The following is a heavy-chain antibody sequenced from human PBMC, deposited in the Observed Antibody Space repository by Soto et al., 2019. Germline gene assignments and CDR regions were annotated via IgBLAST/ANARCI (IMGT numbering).Heavy chain of an antibody. J-gene: IGHJ4*02. CDR2: ISYDGSNK. CDR3: ARVTAAADTRAYYFDY. D-gene: IGHD6-13*01. V-gene: IGHV3-30-3*01. Sequence: GGSLRLSCAASGFTFSSYAMHWVRQAPGKGLEWVAVISYDGSNKYYADSVKGRFTISRDNSKNTLYLQMNNLRAEDTAVYYCARVTAAADTRAYYFDYWGQGTLVTVSS. CDR1: GFTFSSYA.